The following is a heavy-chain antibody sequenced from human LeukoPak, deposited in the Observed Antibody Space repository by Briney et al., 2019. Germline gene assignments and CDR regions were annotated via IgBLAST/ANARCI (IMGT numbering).Heavy chain of an antibody. CDR2: IYYSGST. CDR3: ARGKRDPVWGSYRYSDY. CDR1: GGSISSYY. D-gene: IGHD3-16*02. V-gene: IGHV4-59*01. Sequence: ASETLCLTCTASGGSISSYYWSWIRQPPGKGLEWIGYIYYSGSTNYHPSLKSRVTISVDTSKDQFSLKLSSVTAADTAVCYCARGKRDPVWGSYRYSDYWGQGTLVTVSS. J-gene: IGHJ4*02.